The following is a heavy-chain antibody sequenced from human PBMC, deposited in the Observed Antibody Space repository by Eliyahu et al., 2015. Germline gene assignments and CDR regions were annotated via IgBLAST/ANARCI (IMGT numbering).Heavy chain of an antibody. V-gene: IGHV1-3*01. J-gene: IGHJ5*02. Sequence: QVQLVQSGAEVKKPGASVKVSCKASGYTFXSXAXHWVRQAPGQXLEXMGWINAGNGNTKYSQKFQGRVTITRDTSASTAYMELSSLRSEDTAVYYCARAKWFRELLGWFDPWGQGTLVTVSS. CDR1: GYTFXSXA. CDR3: ARAKWFRELLGWFDP. D-gene: IGHD3-10*01. CDR2: INAGNGNT.